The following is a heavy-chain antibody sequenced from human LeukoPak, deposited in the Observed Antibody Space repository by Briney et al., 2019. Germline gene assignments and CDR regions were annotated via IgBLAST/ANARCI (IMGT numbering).Heavy chain of an antibody. V-gene: IGHV3-30*18. CDR2: ISYDGSNK. D-gene: IGHD1-26*01. CDR3: AKARRYSGSYYGIEEGYYFDY. CDR1: GFTFSSYG. J-gene: IGHJ4*02. Sequence: PGGSLRLSCAASGFTFSSYGMHWVRQAPGKGLEWVAVISYDGSNKYYADSVKGRFTISRDNSKNTLYLQMNSLRAEDTAVYYCAKARRYSGSYYGIEEGYYFDYWGQGTLVTVSS.